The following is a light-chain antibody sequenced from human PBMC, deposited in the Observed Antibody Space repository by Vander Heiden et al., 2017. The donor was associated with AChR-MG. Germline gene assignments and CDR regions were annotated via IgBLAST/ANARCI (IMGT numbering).Light chain of an antibody. CDR2: GNN. CDR3: AAWDDSLNGLV. J-gene: IGLJ2*01. V-gene: IGLV1-44*01. Sequence: QSVLTQPPSASGTPGQRVTLSCSGSSSNIGSNTVNWYQQLPGTAPKLLIYGNNQRPSGVPDRFSGSKSGTSASLAISVLQSEDEADYYCAAWDDSLNGLVFGGGTKLTVL. CDR1: SSNIGSNT.